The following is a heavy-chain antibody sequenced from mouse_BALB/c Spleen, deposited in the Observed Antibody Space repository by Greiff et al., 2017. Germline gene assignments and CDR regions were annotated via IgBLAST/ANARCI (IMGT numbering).Heavy chain of an antibody. CDR2: ISSGSSTI. V-gene: IGHV5-17*02. CDR1: GFTFSSFG. Sequence: EVQVVESGGGLVQPGGSRKLSCAASGFTFSSFGMHWVRQAPEKGLEWVAYISSGSSTIYYADTVKGRFTISRDNPKNTLFLQMTSLRSEDTAMYYCAGTVVGAMDYWGQGTSVTVSS. J-gene: IGHJ4*01. D-gene: IGHD1-1*01. CDR3: AGTVVGAMDY.